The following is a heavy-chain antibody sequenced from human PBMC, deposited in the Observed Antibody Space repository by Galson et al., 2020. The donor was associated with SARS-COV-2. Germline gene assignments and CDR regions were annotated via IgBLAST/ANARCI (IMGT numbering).Heavy chain of an antibody. Sequence: ESGPTLVTPTETLTLTCTVSGFSLSNARMGVSWIRQLPGTALEWLSNIFSNDEKSYSTSLKSRITLSKDTSKSQVVLTMTNMDPVDRATYYCARTLAASVLRYVDSPNQLPLEVWSQGTTVTVSS. CDR1: GFSLSNARMG. CDR3: ARTLAASVLRYVDSPNQLPLEV. J-gene: IGHJ6*02. V-gene: IGHV2-26*01. CDR2: IFSNDEK. D-gene: IGHD3-9*01.